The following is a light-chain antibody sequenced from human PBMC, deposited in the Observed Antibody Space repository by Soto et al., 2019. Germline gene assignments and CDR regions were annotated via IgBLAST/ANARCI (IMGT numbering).Light chain of an antibody. CDR1: QAISSW. V-gene: IGKV1-12*01. CDR2: AAS. Sequence: DIQMTQSPSSVSASVGDRVTITCRASQAISSWLTWYQQKPGRAPNLLIYAASSLQSGVPSRFSGSGSGTEFTLTISSLQPEDFATYYCQQANTFPPTFGGGTKVEIK. CDR3: QQANTFPPT. J-gene: IGKJ4*01.